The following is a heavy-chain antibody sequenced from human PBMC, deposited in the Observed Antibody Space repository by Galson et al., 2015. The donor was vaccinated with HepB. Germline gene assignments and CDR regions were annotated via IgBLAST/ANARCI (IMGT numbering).Heavy chain of an antibody. CDR1: GFIFRTYA. D-gene: IGHD3-16*01. V-gene: IGHV3-30-3*01. CDR3: ARALGPFASALNIETSLEYFHH. CDR2: TSYDGTNK. Sequence: SLRLSCAASGFIFRTYAMHWVRQAPGKGLEWVAVTSYDGTNKQYADSVKGRFTISRDNSKRRLYLQMDSLRTEDTAVYYCARALGPFASALNIETSLEYFHHWGQGTLVTVSS. J-gene: IGHJ1*01.